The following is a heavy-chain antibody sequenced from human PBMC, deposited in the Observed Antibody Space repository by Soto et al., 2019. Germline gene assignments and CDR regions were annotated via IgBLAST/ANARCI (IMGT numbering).Heavy chain of an antibody. J-gene: IGHJ4*02. D-gene: IGHD6-13*01. V-gene: IGHV3-7*01. CDR3: ARGGRIAAAGTGWVRRDGYKLDY. Sequence: EVQLVESGGGLVQPGGSLRLSCAASGFTFSSYWMSWVRQAPGKGLEWVANIKQDGSEKYYVDSVKGRFTISRDNAKNSXXLXMXXLRAEDTAVYYCARGGRIAAAGTGWVRRDGYKLDYWGQGTLVTVSS. CDR1: GFTFSSYW. CDR2: IKQDGSEK.